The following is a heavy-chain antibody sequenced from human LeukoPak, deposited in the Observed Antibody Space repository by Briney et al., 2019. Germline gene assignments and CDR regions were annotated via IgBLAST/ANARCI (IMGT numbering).Heavy chain of an antibody. CDR1: GFTVSSNY. J-gene: IGHJ3*02. Sequence: PGGSLRLSCAAAGFTVSSNYMSWVRQAPGKGLEWVSVIYSGGSTCYADSVKGRFTISGDNSKNTLYLQMNSLRAEDTAVYYCAGGYSYGYVSDAFDIWGQGTMVTVSS. D-gene: IGHD5-18*01. V-gene: IGHV3-53*01. CDR3: AGGYSYGYVSDAFDI. CDR2: IYSGGST.